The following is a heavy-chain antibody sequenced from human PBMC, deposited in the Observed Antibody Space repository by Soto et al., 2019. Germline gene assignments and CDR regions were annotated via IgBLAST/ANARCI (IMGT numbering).Heavy chain of an antibody. CDR1: GDSVSSNSAA. Sequence: PSQTLSLTCAISGDSVSSNSAAWNWIRQSPSRGLEWLGRTYYRSKWYNDYAVSVKSRITINPDTSKNQFSLQLNSVTPEDTAVYYCVRDRSISSRWPPSFDYWGQRSLVPVSS. V-gene: IGHV6-1*01. CDR2: TYYRSKWYN. J-gene: IGHJ4*02. CDR3: VRDRSISSRWPPSFDY. D-gene: IGHD6-13*01.